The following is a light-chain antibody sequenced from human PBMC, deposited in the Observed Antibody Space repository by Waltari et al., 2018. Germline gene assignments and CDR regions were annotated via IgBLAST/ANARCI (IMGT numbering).Light chain of an antibody. V-gene: IGKV1-12*01. Sequence: DIQMTQSPSSVSASVGARVPITCRASQYIRNWLAWYQQKPGKAPELLISAASTLQSGVPSRFSGSGSGTDFTLTISSLQPEDFATYYCQQTYSFPLTFGGGTKVEIK. CDR1: QYIRNW. CDR3: QQTYSFPLT. CDR2: AAS. J-gene: IGKJ4*01.